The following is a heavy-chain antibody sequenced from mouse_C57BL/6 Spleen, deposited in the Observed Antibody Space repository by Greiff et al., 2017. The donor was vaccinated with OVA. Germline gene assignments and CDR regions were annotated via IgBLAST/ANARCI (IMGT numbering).Heavy chain of an antibody. CDR1: GFSLSTFGMG. Sequence: QVTLQVSDPGILQPSQTLRLTCSFSGFSLSTFGMGVGWIRPPSGQGLEWLAHIWWDDDKYYNPALKSRLTISKDTSKNQVFLKIANVDTADTATYYCARIPYDYYAMDYWGQGTSVTVSS. CDR3: ARIPYDYYAMDY. V-gene: IGHV8-8*01. CDR2: IWWDDDK. J-gene: IGHJ4*01. D-gene: IGHD6-5*01.